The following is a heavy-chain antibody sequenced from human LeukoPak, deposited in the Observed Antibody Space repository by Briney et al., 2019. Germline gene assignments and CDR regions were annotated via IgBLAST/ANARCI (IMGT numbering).Heavy chain of an antibody. CDR2: IYTSGST. CDR1: GGSISSYY. V-gene: IGHV4-4*07. J-gene: IGHJ5*02. CDR3: ARFLGGSLTNNWFDP. Sequence: SETLSLTCTVSGGSISSYYWSWIRQPAGKGLEWIGRIYTSGSTNYNPSLKSRVTMSVDTSKNQFSLKLSSVTAEDTAGYYGARFLGGSLTNNWFDPWGQGTLVTVSS. D-gene: IGHD6-13*01.